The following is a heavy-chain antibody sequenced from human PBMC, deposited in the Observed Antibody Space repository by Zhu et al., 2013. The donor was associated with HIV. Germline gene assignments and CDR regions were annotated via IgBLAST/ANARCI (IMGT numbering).Heavy chain of an antibody. CDR3: ARDPSLWFGESPRALDY. CDR1: GYTFSSHS. J-gene: IGHJ4*02. V-gene: IGHV1-18*04. CDR2: ISIYNGNT. D-gene: IGHD3-10*01. Sequence: QVQLVQSGGEVKKPGASVKVSCKASGYTFSSHSISWVRQAPGQGLEWMGWISIYNGNTNYAQNVQDRVTMTTDTSTSTAYMELRSLRSDDTAVYYCARDPSLWFGESPRALDYWGQGTLVTVSS.